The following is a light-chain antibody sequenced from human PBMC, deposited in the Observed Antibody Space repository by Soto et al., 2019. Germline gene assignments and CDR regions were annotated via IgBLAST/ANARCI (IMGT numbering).Light chain of an antibody. Sequence: QSALTQPASVSGSPGQSITISCTGTSSDVGGYNYVSWYQQHPGKAPKLMIYEVSNRPSGVSNRFSGSKSGNTASLTISGLQAADEADYYSSSYTSSSTPLYVFGTGTKLTVL. J-gene: IGLJ1*01. V-gene: IGLV2-14*01. CDR1: SSDVGGYNY. CDR3: SSYTSSSTPLYV. CDR2: EVS.